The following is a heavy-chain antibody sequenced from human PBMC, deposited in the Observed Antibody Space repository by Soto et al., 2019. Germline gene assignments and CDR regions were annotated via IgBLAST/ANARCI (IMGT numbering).Heavy chain of an antibody. CDR3: AKARMVYANYFDY. V-gene: IGHV3-9*01. CDR2: ISWNSGSI. Sequence: DVQLVESGGGLVQPGRSLRLSCAASGFTFDDYAMHWVRQAPGKGLEWVSGISWNSGSIGYADSVKGRFTISRDNAKNSLYLQMNSLRAEDTALYYCAKARMVYANYFDYWGQGTLVTVSS. CDR1: GFTFDDYA. D-gene: IGHD2-8*01. J-gene: IGHJ4*02.